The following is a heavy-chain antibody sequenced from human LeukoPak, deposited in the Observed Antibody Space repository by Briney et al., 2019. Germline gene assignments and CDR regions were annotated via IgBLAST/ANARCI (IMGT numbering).Heavy chain of an antibody. CDR3: ARVSGSYLGWFDP. J-gene: IGHJ5*02. CDR1: GYTFTSYY. CDR2: INPSGGST. Sequence: ASVKVSCKASGYTFTSYYMHWVRQAPGQGLEWMGIINPSGGSTSYAQKFQGRVTMTRDMSTSTVYMELSSLRSEDTAVYYCARVSGSYLGWFDPWGQGTLVTVSS. D-gene: IGHD1-26*01. V-gene: IGHV1-46*01.